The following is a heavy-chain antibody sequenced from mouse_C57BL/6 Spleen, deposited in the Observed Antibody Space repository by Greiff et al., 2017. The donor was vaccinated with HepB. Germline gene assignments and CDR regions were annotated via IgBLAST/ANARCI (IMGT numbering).Heavy chain of an antibody. CDR3: ARGDGYFHY. V-gene: IGHV1-66*01. CDR2: IYPGSGNT. Sequence: VQLQESGPELVKPGASVKISCKASGYSFTSYYIHWVKQRPGQGLEWIGWIYPGSGNTKYNEKFKGKATLTADTSSSTAYMQLSSLTSEDSAVYYCARGDGYFHYWGQGTTLTVSS. J-gene: IGHJ2*01. CDR1: GYSFTSYY. D-gene: IGHD2-3*01.